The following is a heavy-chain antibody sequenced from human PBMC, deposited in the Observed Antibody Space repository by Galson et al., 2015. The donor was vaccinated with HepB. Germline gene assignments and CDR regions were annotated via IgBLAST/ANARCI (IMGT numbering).Heavy chain of an antibody. CDR2: IKQDGSEK. CDR1: GFTFSSYW. J-gene: IGHJ3*02. D-gene: IGHD3-3*01. CDR3: ARDPSSTTYYDFWSGYYIGAFDI. V-gene: IGHV3-7*03. Sequence: SLRLSCAASGFTFSSYWMSWVRQAPGKGLEWVANIKQDGSEKYYVDSVKGRFTISRDNAKNSLYLQMNSLRAEDTAVYYCARDPSSTTYYDFWSGYYIGAFDIWGQGTMVTVSS.